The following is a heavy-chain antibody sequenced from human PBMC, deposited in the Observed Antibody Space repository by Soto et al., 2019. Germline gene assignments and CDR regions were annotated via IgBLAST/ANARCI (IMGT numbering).Heavy chain of an antibody. V-gene: IGHV4-31*03. J-gene: IGHJ4*02. CDR1: GGSTSSGGYY. Sequence: SETLSLTCTVSGGSTSSGGYYWSWIRQHPGKGLEWIGYIYYSGSTYYNPSLKSRVTISVDTSKNQFSLQLSSVTAADTAVYYCASEYLSGVVAPNGVFDYWGQGTLVTVSS. D-gene: IGHD5-12*01. CDR2: IYYSGST. CDR3: ASEYLSGVVAPNGVFDY.